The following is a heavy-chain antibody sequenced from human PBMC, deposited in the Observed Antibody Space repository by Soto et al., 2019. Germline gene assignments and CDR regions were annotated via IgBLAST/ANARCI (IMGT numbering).Heavy chain of an antibody. CDR3: ARGPPCDP. V-gene: IGHV4-30-2*05. CDR1: GGSISSGGYS. Sequence: SETLSLTCAVSGGSISSGGYSWSWIRQPPGKGLEWIGYIYHSGSTYYNPSLKSRVTISVDTSKNQFSLKLSSVTAADTAVYYCARGPPCDPWDQGTLVTVSS. J-gene: IGHJ5*02. CDR2: IYHSGST.